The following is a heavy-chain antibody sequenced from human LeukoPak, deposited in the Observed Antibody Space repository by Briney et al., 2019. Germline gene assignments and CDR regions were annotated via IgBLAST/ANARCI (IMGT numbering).Heavy chain of an antibody. D-gene: IGHD4-23*01. CDR3: ARHNSGNLQPFDY. CDR1: GFTFTRHA. J-gene: IGHJ4*02. V-gene: IGHV3-23*01. Sequence: GGSLRLSCAASGFTFTRHAMSWARQAPGKGLEWVSGTSGPGDNTHYADSVKGRFTISRDNSKNVVYLQMNSLRAEDTAVYLCARHNSGNLQPFDYWGQGTLVTVSS. CDR2: TSGPGDNT.